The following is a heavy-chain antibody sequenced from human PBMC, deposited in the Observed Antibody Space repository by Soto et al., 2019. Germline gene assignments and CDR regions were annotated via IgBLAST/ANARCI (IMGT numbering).Heavy chain of an antibody. J-gene: IGHJ4*02. Sequence: QVQLVQSGAEVKKPGDSVKVSCKASGYTFADYYMHWVRQAPGQGLEWMGWINPHSGGTNYAQKFQGRVTMTRDTSISTAYMELSRLRSDDTAVYYCARGWGYDSSDYYYAYWGQGTLVIVSS. CDR2: INPHSGGT. CDR3: ARGWGYDSSDYYYAY. V-gene: IGHV1-2*02. D-gene: IGHD3-22*01. CDR1: GYTFADYY.